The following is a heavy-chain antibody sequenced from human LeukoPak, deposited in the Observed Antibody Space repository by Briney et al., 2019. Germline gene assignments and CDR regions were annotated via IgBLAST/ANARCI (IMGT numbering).Heavy chain of an antibody. CDR3: ARRRYCDY. Sequence: SETLSLTCAVYGGSFSGYYWSWIRQPPGKGLEWIGEINHSGSTDYNPSLKSRVAISVDTSKNQFSLNLSSVTAADTAVYYCARRRYCDYWGQGTPVTVSS. J-gene: IGHJ4*02. CDR1: GGSFSGYY. CDR2: INHSGST. V-gene: IGHV4-34*01.